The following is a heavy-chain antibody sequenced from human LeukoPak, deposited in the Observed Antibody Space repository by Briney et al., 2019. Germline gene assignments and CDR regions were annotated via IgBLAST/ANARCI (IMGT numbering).Heavy chain of an antibody. CDR2: NSAYNGNT. V-gene: IGHV1-18*01. D-gene: IGHD2-15*01. Sequence: ASVKVSCKASGGTFSSYAISWVRQAPGQGLEWMGWNSAYNGNTNYAQKLQGRVTMTTDTSTSTAYMELRSLRSDDTAVYYCASLGYCSGGSCYPNWFDPWGQGTLVTVSS. CDR3: ASLGYCSGGSCYPNWFDP. CDR1: GGTFSSYA. J-gene: IGHJ5*02.